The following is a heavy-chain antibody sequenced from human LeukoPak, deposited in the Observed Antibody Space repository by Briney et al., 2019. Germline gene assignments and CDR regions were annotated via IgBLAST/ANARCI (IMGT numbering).Heavy chain of an antibody. CDR2: INPNSGGT. V-gene: IGHV1-2*02. CDR3: AGNYGDYVGAFDI. D-gene: IGHD4-17*01. CDR1: GYTFTGYY. J-gene: IGHJ3*02. Sequence: ASVKVSCKASGYTFTGYYMHWVRQAPGQGLEWMGWINPNSGGTNYAQKFQGRVTMTRDTSISTAYMELSRLRSDDTAVYYCAGNYGDYVGAFDIWGQGTMVTVSS.